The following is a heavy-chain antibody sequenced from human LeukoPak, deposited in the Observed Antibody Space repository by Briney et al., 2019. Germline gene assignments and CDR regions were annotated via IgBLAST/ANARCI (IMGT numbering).Heavy chain of an antibody. CDR2: IYYSGST. D-gene: IGHD3-22*01. CDR3: ARLLYDSSGYYYFDY. V-gene: IGHV4-39*01. Sequence: TASETLSLTCTVSGGSISSSSYYWGWIRLPPGKGLEWIASIYYSGSTYYNPSLKSRVTISVDTSKNQFSLKLSSVTAADTAVYYSARLLYDSSGYYYFDYWGQGTLVTVSS. CDR1: GGSISSSSYY. J-gene: IGHJ4*02.